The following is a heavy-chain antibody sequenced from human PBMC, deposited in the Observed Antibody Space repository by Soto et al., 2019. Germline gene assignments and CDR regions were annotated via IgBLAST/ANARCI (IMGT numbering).Heavy chain of an antibody. CDR1: GLTFSDSA. V-gene: IGHV3-73*01. J-gene: IGHJ4*02. Sequence: GGSLRLSCAASGLTFSDSAIHWVRRASGKGLEWVGRIRSKTNNYATTYAASVKGRFTISRDDSKNTAYLQMNSLKTEDTAVYYCSHGYYQYFESWGQGTLVTVSS. CDR2: IRSKTNNYAT. D-gene: IGHD5-18*01. CDR3: SHGYYQYFES.